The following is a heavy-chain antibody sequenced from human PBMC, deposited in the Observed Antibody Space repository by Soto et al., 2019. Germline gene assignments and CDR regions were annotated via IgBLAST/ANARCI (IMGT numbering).Heavy chain of an antibody. J-gene: IGHJ5*02. CDR2: ISNDGSIT. D-gene: IGHD3-10*01. CDR3: AKWSGFGDA. CDR1: GFSLGSNS. Sequence: GGSLSLSCAASGFSLGSNSMAWVRQAPGERLQWISGISNDGSITFYVDSVRGRFTISRDTSRNTLYLQMDSLRVEDTALYFCAKWSGFGDAWGQGTLVTVSS. V-gene: IGHV3-23*01.